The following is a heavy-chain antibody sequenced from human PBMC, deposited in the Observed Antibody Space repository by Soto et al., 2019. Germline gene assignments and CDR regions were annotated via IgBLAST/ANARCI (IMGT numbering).Heavy chain of an antibody. CDR1: GFTFSDYY. J-gene: IGHJ4*02. CDR3: ARAFIGEPSPFDY. V-gene: IGHV3-11*05. D-gene: IGHD3-10*01. CDR2: ISSSSSYT. Sequence: QVQLVESGGGLVKPGGSLRLSCAASGFTFSDYYMSWIRQAPGKGLEWVSYISSSSSYTNYADSVKGRFTISRDNAKNSLYLQMNSLRAEDTAVYYCARAFIGEPSPFDYWGQGTLVTVSS.